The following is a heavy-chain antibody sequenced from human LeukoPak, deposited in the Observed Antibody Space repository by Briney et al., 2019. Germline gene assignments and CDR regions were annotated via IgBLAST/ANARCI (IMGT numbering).Heavy chain of an antibody. V-gene: IGHV3-21*01. J-gene: IGHJ4*02. Sequence: SGGSLRLSCAASGFTFSSYYMNWVRQAPGKGLEWVSSISRSTNHTYYADSLKGRFTISRDNAKNSLYLQMNSLRAEDTAVYYCARVSFADGGYFDYWGQGSLVTVSS. CDR2: ISRSTNHT. CDR1: GFTFSSYY. D-gene: IGHD2-15*01. CDR3: ARVSFADGGYFDY.